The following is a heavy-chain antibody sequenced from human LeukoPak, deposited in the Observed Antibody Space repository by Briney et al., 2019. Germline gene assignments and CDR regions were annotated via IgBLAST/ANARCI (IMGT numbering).Heavy chain of an antibody. CDR1: GFTVSSNY. D-gene: IGHD6-13*01. CDR2: IYSGGST. Sequence: GGSLRLSCAASGFTVSSNYMSWVRQAPGKGLEWVSVIYSGGSTYYADSVKGRFTISRDNSKNTLYLQVNSLRAEDTAVYYCAREGSSWSYFDYWGQGTLVTVSS. V-gene: IGHV3-53*01. J-gene: IGHJ4*02. CDR3: AREGSSWSYFDY.